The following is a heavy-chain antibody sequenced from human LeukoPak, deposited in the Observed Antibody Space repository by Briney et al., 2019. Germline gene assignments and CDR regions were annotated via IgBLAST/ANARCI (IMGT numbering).Heavy chain of an antibody. CDR3: AKRGVVIRVILVGFHKEAYYFDS. D-gene: IGHD3-22*01. J-gene: IGHJ4*02. Sequence: HSGGSLRLSCAVSGITLSNYGMSWVRRAPGKGLEWVAGISDSGGSTNYADSVKGRFTISRDNPKNTLYLQMNSLRAEYTAVYFCAKRGVVIRVILVGFHKEAYYFDSWGQGALVTVSS. V-gene: IGHV3-23*01. CDR2: ISDSGGST. CDR1: GITLSNYG.